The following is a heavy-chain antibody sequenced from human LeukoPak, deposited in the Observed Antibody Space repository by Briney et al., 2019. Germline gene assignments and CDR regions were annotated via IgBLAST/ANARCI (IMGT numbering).Heavy chain of an antibody. V-gene: IGHV3-30*18. CDR2: ISYDGSNK. CDR1: GFTFSSYG. J-gene: IGHJ3*02. CDR3: AKDTKRHHCSSTSCTDAFDI. D-gene: IGHD2-2*01. Sequence: GGSLRLSCAASGFTFSSYGMHWVRQAPGKGLEWVAVISYDGSNKYYADSVKGRFTISRDNSKNTLYLQMNSLRSEDTAVYYCAKDTKRHHCSSTSCTDAFDIWGQGTMVTVSS.